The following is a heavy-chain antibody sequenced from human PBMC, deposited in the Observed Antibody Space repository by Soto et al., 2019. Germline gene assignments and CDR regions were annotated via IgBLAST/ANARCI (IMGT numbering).Heavy chain of an antibody. V-gene: IGHV4-34*01. CDR3: ARGTGNWFDP. D-gene: IGHD3-10*01. J-gene: IGHJ5*02. CDR1: DESFSVFY. CDR2: INHGGST. Sequence: SETLSLTCAVYDESFSVFYWSWIRQPPGKGLEWIGEINHGGSTNYNPSLKSRVTISVDTSKNQFSLKLTSVTAADTATYYCARGTGNWFDPWGQGTPVTVSS.